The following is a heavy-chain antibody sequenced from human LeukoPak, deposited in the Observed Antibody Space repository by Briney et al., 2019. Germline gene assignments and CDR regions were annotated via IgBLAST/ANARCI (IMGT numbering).Heavy chain of an antibody. V-gene: IGHV3-7*01. D-gene: IGHD5-12*01. Sequence: PGGTLRLSCAASGFTFSNYGISWVRQAPGKGLEWVANIKQDGSEKYYVDSVKGRFTISRDNAKNSLYLQMNSLRAEDTAVYYCARERGYSHLDYWGQGTLVTVSS. CDR1: GFTFSNYG. CDR3: ARERGYSHLDY. J-gene: IGHJ4*02. CDR2: IKQDGSEK.